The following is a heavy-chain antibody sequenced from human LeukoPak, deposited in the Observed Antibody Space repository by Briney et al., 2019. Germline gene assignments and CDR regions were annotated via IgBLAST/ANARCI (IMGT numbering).Heavy chain of an antibody. CDR2: IIPIFGTA. D-gene: IGHD3-22*01. Sequence: SVKVSCKASGGTFSSYAISWVRQAPGQGLEWMGRIIPIFGTANYAQKFQGRVTITAGKSTSTAYMELSSLRSEDTAVYYCASSTPYDSSGPAYWGQGTLVTVSS. CDR1: GGTFSSYA. J-gene: IGHJ4*02. V-gene: IGHV1-69*06. CDR3: ASSTPYDSSGPAY.